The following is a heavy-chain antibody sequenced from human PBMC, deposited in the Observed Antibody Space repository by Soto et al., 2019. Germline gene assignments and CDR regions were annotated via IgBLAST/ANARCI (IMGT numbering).Heavy chain of an antibody. J-gene: IGHJ4*02. CDR1: GFSLTTSGVG. Sequence: QITLNESGPTQVKPRQTLTLTCTFSGFSLTTSGVGVGWIRQSPGKAPEWLALIYWDDDKRYSPSLKSRLTIPKDTSKNPVVLTIADLDPADTATYYCAHRVLRTVFGLVTTTAIYFDFWGQGTPVAVSS. V-gene: IGHV2-5*02. CDR3: AHRVLRTVFGLVTTTAIYFDF. CDR2: IYWDDDK. D-gene: IGHD3-3*01.